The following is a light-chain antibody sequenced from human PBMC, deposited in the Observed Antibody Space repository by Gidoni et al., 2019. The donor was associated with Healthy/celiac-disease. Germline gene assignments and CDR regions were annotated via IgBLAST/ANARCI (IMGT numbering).Light chain of an antibody. CDR2: RNN. V-gene: IGLV1-47*01. CDR1: SSNIGSNY. CDR3: AAWDDSLSGHWV. Sequence: QSVLTQPPSASGTPGPRVTISCSGSSSNIGSNYVYWYPQLPGTAPKLLIYRNNQRPSGVPDRFSGTKSGTSASRAISGLRSEDEADYYCAAWDDSLSGHWVFGGGTKLTVL. J-gene: IGLJ3*02.